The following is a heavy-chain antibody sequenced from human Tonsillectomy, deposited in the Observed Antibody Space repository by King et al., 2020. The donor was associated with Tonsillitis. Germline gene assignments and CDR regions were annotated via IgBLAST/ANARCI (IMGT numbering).Heavy chain of an antibody. J-gene: IGHJ4*02. V-gene: IGHV3-7*04. CDR2: INTEGSST. D-gene: IGHD3-16*01. CDR3: TREPAFGANEY. Sequence: VQLVESGGGLVQPGGSLRLTCEVSGLTFSNYWMAWVRQAPGKGLEWAAHINTEGSSTRYVDSVRGRFTISRDNAKNSLYLQMNSLTAGDTALYFCTREPAFGANEYWGQGALVTVSS. CDR1: GLTFSNYW.